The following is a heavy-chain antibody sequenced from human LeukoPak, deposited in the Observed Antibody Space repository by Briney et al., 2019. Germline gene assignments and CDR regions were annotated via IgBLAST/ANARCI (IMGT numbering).Heavy chain of an antibody. J-gene: IGHJ4*02. CDR2: IYHSGST. CDR1: GGSITSSSYY. D-gene: IGHD6-13*01. Sequence: SETLSLTCTVSGGSITSSSYYWGWIRQPPGKGLEWIGSIYHSGSTYYNPSLKSRVTISVDTSKNQFSLKLSSVTAADTAVYYCARAKIDPPCIAFDYWGQGTLVTVSS. V-gene: IGHV4-39*07. CDR3: ARAKIDPPCIAFDY.